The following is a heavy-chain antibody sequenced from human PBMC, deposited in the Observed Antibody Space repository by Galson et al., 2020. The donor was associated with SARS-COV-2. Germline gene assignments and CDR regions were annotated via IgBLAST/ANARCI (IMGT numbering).Heavy chain of an antibody. CDR1: GGPILSGAYS. Sequence: TLSLTCTVSGGPILSGAYSWSWIRQPAGTGLEWIGRFYTSGTTNYNPSLQTRVTISVDTSKNQFSLKLTSVTAADTAVYYCARDLSSSWSGGWFDPWGQGTMVTVSS. CDR3: ARDLSSSWSGGWFDP. V-gene: IGHV4-61*02. D-gene: IGHD6-13*01. J-gene: IGHJ5*02. CDR2: FYTSGTT.